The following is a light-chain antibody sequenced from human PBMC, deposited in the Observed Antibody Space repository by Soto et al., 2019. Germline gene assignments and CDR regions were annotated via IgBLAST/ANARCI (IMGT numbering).Light chain of an antibody. J-gene: IGKJ4*01. CDR1: QSVLYSSNNKNY. V-gene: IGKV4-1*01. CDR3: QQYYSTPLT. CDR2: WAS. Sequence: DIVMTQSPDSLAVSLGERATINCKSSQSVLYSSNNKNYLAWYQQKPGQPPKLLIYWASTREYGVPDRFSGSGSGTDFPLTVSSLQAEDVAVYCCQQYYSTPLTFGGGTKVEIK.